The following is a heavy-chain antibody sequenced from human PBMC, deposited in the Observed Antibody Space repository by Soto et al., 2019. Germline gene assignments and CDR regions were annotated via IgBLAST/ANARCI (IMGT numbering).Heavy chain of an antibody. V-gene: IGHV3-23*01. CDR1: GFTFSSYA. CDR2: ISGSGGST. CDR3: AKANINYYYDSSGCLDY. Sequence: PGGSLRLSCAASGFTFSSYAMSWVRQAPGKGLEWVSAISGSGGSTYYADSVKGRFTISRDNSKNTLYLQMNSLRAEDTAVYYCAKANINYYYDSSGCLDYWGQGTLVTVSS. J-gene: IGHJ4*02. D-gene: IGHD3-22*01.